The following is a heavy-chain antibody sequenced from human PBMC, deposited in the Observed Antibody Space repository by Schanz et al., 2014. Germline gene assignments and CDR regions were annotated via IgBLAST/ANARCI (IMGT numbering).Heavy chain of an antibody. CDR1: GYSFTDFY. Sequence: QVQLVQSGAEVKKPGASVKVSCKASGYSFTDFYIHWLRQAPGQGPEWLGWINPNSDGTKYAQKFQGRDTMTRDTSVNTAYLDLSSLTSDDTAVYYCARGDVNWFDPWGQGTLVTVSS. J-gene: IGHJ5*02. CDR3: ARGDVNWFDP. V-gene: IGHV1-2*02. CDR2: INPNSDGT.